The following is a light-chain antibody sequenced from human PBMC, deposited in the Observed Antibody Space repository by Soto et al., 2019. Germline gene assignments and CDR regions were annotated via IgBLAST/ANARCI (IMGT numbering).Light chain of an antibody. V-gene: IGKV1-5*03. CDR2: KAS. Sequence: DIQLTQSPSTLSASVGDRVTITCRARLLIRSWLAWYLQKPGKAPQPLIYKASSLESGVPSRFSGSGSGTEFTLTVSSLQPDDFATYYCQQYNSYPYTCGQGTKLEIK. CDR3: QQYNSYPYT. CDR1: LLIRSW. J-gene: IGKJ2*01.